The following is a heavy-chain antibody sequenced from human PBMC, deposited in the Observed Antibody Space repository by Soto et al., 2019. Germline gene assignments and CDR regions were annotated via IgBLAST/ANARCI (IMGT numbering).Heavy chain of an antibody. CDR3: AKRSSSSTFDY. Sequence: EVQLLESGGGLVQPGESLRLSCAASGFTFSSYAMSWVRQAPGKGLEWVSVISGSDDSTYYADSVKGRFTISRDNSKNTRDLQMNSRRAEDTAVYYCAKRSSSSTFDYWGQGTLVTVSS. J-gene: IGHJ4*02. CDR2: ISGSDDST. CDR1: GFTFSSYA. V-gene: IGHV3-23*01. D-gene: IGHD6-6*01.